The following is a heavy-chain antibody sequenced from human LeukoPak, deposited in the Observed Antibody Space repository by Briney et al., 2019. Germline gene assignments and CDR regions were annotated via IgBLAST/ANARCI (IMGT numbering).Heavy chain of an antibody. V-gene: IGHV1-69*13. J-gene: IGHJ6*02. CDR1: GGTFSSYA. CDR3: ARAPYTILQDYYYYYGMDV. Sequence: SVKVSCKASGGTFSSYAISWVRQAPGQGLEWMGGIIPIFGTANYAQKFQGRVTITADESTSTAYMELSSLRSEDTAVYYCARAPYTILQDYYYYYGMDVWGQGTMVTVSS. D-gene: IGHD2-2*02. CDR2: IIPIFGTA.